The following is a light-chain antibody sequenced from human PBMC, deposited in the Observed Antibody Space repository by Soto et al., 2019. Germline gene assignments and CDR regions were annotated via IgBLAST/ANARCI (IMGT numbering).Light chain of an antibody. CDR1: QSVSSY. CDR2: DAS. V-gene: IGKV3-11*01. Sequence: EIVLTQSPATLSLPPGERATLSCRASQSVSSYLSWYQQKPGLAPRLLIYDASNRATGIPARFSGSGSGTDFTLTISSLEPEDFAVYYCHQRSSWPRTFGQGTKVEIK. CDR3: HQRSSWPRT. J-gene: IGKJ1*01.